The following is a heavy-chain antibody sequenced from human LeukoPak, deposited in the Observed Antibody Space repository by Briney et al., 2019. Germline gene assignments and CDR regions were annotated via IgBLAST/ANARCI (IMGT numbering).Heavy chain of an antibody. CDR2: ISSDGNT. Sequence: PGGSLRLSCAASGFTVSSSSMNWVRLGPGKGLEWVAVISSDGNTYYADSVKGRFTISRDNYRNTLSLQMHGLRADDTAVYYCARGQEQFSSPWQWGPRRKNFYYYGMDVWGQGTTVTVSS. J-gene: IGHJ6*02. D-gene: IGHD6-19*01. V-gene: IGHV3-66*01. CDR3: ARGQEQFSSPWQWGPRRKNFYYYGMDV. CDR1: GFTVSSSS.